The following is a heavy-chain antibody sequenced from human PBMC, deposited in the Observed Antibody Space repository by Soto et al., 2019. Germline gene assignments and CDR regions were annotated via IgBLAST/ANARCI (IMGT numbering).Heavy chain of an antibody. V-gene: IGHV3-48*01. CDR2: ISSSSSTI. CDR3: AREDPYCGGDCGDAFDI. J-gene: IGHJ3*02. D-gene: IGHD2-21*01. CDR1: GFTFSSYS. Sequence: GGSLRLSCAASGFTFSSYSMNWVRQAPGKGLEWVSYISSSSSTIYYADSVKGRFTISRDNAKNSLYLQMNSLRAEDTAVYYCAREDPYCGGDCGDAFDIWGQGTMVTVSS.